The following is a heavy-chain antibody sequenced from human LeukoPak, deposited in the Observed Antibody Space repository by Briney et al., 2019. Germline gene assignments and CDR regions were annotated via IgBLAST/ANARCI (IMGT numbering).Heavy chain of an antibody. Sequence: PGGSMRLSCAASGFTFSGYGIHWVRQAPGKGLGWVAVIWYDGNNEYYADSVKGRFTISRDNSKNTLYLQMNSLRVEDTAVYYCARGIAVAGTYYIDYWGQGTLVTVSS. D-gene: IGHD6-19*01. V-gene: IGHV3-33*01. CDR2: IWYDGNNE. CDR3: ARGIAVAGTYYIDY. J-gene: IGHJ4*02. CDR1: GFTFSGYG.